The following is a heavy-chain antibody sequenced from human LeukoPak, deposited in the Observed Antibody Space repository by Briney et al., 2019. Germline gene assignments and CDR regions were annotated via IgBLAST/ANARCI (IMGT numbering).Heavy chain of an antibody. CDR3: ARDRTSGYNYFDP. V-gene: IGHV1-2*02. CDR1: GYTFTGYY. Sequence: ASVKASCKASGYTFTGYYMHWVRQAPGQGLEWMGWINPNSGDTNYAQKFQGRVTMTRDTSISTAYMELSRLTSNDTATYYCARDRTSGYNYFDPWGQGTLVTVSS. CDR2: INPNSGDT. J-gene: IGHJ5*02. D-gene: IGHD3-22*01.